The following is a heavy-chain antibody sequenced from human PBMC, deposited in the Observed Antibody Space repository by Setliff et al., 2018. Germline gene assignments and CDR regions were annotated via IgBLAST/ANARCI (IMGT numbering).Heavy chain of an antibody. J-gene: IGHJ4*02. Sequence: SETLSLTCTVSGGSISSGDYYWSWIRQPPGKGLEWIGYVHYSGSTDSHPSLKSRVSIPIDTAKNQFSLSVRSVTAADPAIYYCAKGRGEMDSWGPGILVTVSS. D-gene: IGHD3-10*01. CDR3: AKGRGEMDS. CDR2: VHYSGST. CDR1: GGSISSGDYY. V-gene: IGHV4-61*08.